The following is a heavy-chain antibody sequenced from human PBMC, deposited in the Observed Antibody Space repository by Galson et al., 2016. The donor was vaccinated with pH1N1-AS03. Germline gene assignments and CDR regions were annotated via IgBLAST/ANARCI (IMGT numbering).Heavy chain of an antibody. D-gene: IGHD3-10*01. V-gene: IGHV3-30*01. CDR3: ARVKSEEFYFGGEPAYYYYGMDV. Sequence: SLRLPCAASGFTLSRYAMHWVRQAPGKGLEWVALISSEVSNENFADSVRGRFTISRDNSKNTLHLQMNSLRPEDTAVYYCARVKSEEFYFGGEPAYYYYGMDVWGQGTTVSVSS. J-gene: IGHJ6*02. CDR1: GFTLSRYA. CDR2: ISSEVSNE.